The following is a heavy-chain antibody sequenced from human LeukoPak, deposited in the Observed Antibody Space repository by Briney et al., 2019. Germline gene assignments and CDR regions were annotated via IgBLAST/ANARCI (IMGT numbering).Heavy chain of an antibody. Sequence: SETLSLTCAVYGGSFSGYYWSWIRQPPGKGLEWIGEINHSGSTNYNPSLKSRVTISVDTSKNQFSLKLSSVTAADTAVYYCARGYDILTGYYRYYFDYWGQGTLVTVSS. CDR3: ARGYDILTGYYRYYFDY. V-gene: IGHV4-34*01. D-gene: IGHD3-9*01. J-gene: IGHJ4*02. CDR2: INHSGST. CDR1: GGSFSGYY.